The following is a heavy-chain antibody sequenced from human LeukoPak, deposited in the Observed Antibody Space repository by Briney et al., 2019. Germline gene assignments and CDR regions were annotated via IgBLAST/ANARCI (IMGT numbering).Heavy chain of an antibody. CDR2: ISSSGGTK. V-gene: IGHV3-48*03. CDR3: ARAHPSDY. CDR1: GFTFSSYE. J-gene: IGHJ4*02. Sequence: TGGSLRLSCSAPGFTFSSYEMNWVRQAPGKGLEWLSYISSSGGTKYYADSVKGRFSISRDNAKNSLYLQMNSLSVEDTAVYYCARAHPSDYWGQGTLVTVSS.